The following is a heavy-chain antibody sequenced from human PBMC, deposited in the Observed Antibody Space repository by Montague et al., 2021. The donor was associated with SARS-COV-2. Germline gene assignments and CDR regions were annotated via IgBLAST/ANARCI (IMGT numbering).Heavy chain of an antibody. CDR1: GFSLSTSGVG. V-gene: IGHV2-5*02. CDR2: IYWGDDK. J-gene: IGHJ3*02. D-gene: IGHD1-26*01. Sequence: PALVKPTQTLTLTCTFSGFSLSTSGVGVGWIRQPPGKALEWLALIYWGDDKRYSPSLKSRLTITKDTSKNQVVLTMTNMDPVDTATYYCAHRRGLLLSDAFDXWGQGTMVTVSS. CDR3: AHRRGLLLSDAFDX.